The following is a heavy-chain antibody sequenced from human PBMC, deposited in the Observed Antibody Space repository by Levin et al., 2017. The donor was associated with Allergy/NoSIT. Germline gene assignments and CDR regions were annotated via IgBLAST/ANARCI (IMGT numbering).Heavy chain of an antibody. CDR1: GYSFTSYW. CDR3: ARGAITMVQGVMTFFDY. V-gene: IGHV5-51*01. CDR2: IYPGDSDT. D-gene: IGHD3-10*01. J-gene: IGHJ4*02. Sequence: TGGSLRLSCKGSGYSFTSYWIGWVRQMPGKGLEWMGIIYPGDSDTRYSPSFQGQVTISADKSISTAYLQWSSLKASDTAMYYCARGAITMVQGVMTFFDYWGQGTLVTVSS.